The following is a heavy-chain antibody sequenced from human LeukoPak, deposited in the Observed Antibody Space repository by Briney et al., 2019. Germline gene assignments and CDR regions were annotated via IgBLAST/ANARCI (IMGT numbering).Heavy chain of an antibody. V-gene: IGHV4-34*01. J-gene: IGHJ5*02. CDR1: GGSFSGYY. CDR2: INHSGST. CDR3: ARLGYSYGYRAPAWFDP. D-gene: IGHD5-18*01. Sequence: PSETLSLTCAVYGGSFSGYYWSWIRQPPGKGLEWIGEINHSGSTNYNPSLKSRATISVDTSKNQFSLKLSSVTAADTAVYYCARLGYSYGYRAPAWFDPWGQGTLVTVSS.